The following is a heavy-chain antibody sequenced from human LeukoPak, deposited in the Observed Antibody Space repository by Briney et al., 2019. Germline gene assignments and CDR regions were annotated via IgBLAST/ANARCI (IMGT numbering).Heavy chain of an antibody. CDR1: GGSISSYY. CDR2: IYYSGSI. D-gene: IGHD1-7*01. V-gene: IGHV4-59*01. J-gene: IGHJ4*02. CDR3: ARAEEGELPFI. Sequence: SETLSLTCTVSGGSISSYYWSWIRQPPGKGLEWIGYIYYSGSINYNPSLKSRVTISVDTSKNQFSLKLSSVTAADTAVYYCARAEEGELPFIWGQGTLVTVSS.